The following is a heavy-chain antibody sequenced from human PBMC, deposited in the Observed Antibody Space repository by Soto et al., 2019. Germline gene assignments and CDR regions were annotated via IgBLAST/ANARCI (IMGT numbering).Heavy chain of an antibody. D-gene: IGHD2-15*01. CDR1: GDSISIVDYF. V-gene: IGHV4-30-4*01. CDR2: IYKSATT. CDR3: ARGRYCLTGRCFPNWFDS. J-gene: IGHJ5*01. Sequence: PSETLSLTCSVSGDSISIVDYFLAWILQPPGQALESIGYIYKSATTYYNPSFESRVAISLDTSKSQFSLNVTSVTAADTAVYFCARGRYCLTGRCFPNWFDSWGQGTLVTVSS.